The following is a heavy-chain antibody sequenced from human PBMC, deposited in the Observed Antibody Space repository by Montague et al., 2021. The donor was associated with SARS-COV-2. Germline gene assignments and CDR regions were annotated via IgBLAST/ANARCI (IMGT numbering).Heavy chain of an antibody. V-gene: IGHV3-53*01. D-gene: IGHD2-15*01. Sequence: SLRLSCAASGLTVSSNYLTWVRQAPGRGLEWASFIDAVGNTYYAXSVXGRFTVSRDNSKNTVYLQMNSLRVEDTAIYYCARDERRASKWSYGLDVWGPGTPVTVSS. CDR3: ARDERRASKWSYGLDV. CDR2: IDAVGNT. J-gene: IGHJ6*02. CDR1: GLTVSSNY.